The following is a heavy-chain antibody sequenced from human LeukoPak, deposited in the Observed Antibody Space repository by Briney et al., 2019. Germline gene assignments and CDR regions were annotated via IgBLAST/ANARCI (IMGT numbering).Heavy chain of an antibody. CDR1: GYTFTGYY. CDR2: INPNSGGT. J-gene: IGHJ4*02. Sequence: ASVKVSCKASGYTFTGYYMHWVREAPGQGLEWMGWINPNSGGTNYAQKFQGRVTMTRDTSISTAYMELSRLRSDGTAVYYCARVRGSSWLYDYWGQGTLVTVSS. CDR3: ARVRGSSWLYDY. D-gene: IGHD6-13*01. V-gene: IGHV1-2*02.